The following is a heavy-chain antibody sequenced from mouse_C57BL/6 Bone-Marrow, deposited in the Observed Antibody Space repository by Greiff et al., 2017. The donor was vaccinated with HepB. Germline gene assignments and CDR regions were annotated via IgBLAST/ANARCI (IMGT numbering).Heavy chain of an antibody. Sequence: VQLKQSGAELVRPGASVKLSCTASGFNIKDDYMHWVKQRPEQGLEWIGWIDPENGDTEYASKFQGKATITADTSSNTAYLQLSSLTSEDTAVYYCTYYYAYYFDDWGQGTTLTVSS. CDR1: GFNIKDDY. CDR2: IDPENGDT. D-gene: IGHD1-1*01. V-gene: IGHV14-4*01. CDR3: TYYYAYYFDD. J-gene: IGHJ2*01.